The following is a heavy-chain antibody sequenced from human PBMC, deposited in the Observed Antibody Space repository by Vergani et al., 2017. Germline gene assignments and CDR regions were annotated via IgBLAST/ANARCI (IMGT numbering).Heavy chain of an antibody. D-gene: IGHD2-15*01. Sequence: QVQLQESGPGLVKPSETLSLTCTVSGDSVISTDYHWGWIRQPPGKGLEWIGSMDYSGSTSYNPSLGSVISISFETPKNQFSLRLTAVTAADTAVYYCASKRGACRAAYCHSYDFWGPGTLVGVSS. CDR1: GDSVISTDYH. CDR2: MDYSGST. J-gene: IGHJ4*02. V-gene: IGHV4-39*01. CDR3: ASKRGACRAAYCHSYDF.